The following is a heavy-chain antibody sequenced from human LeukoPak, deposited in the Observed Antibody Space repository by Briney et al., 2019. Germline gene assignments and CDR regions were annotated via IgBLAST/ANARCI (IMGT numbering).Heavy chain of an antibody. D-gene: IGHD1-1*01. J-gene: IGHJ4*02. CDR3: AKGQELDDGVFDS. CDR1: GFTFSSLA. Sequence: GGSLTLSRTASGFTFSSLAMTWVRQAPGKGLEWVSTIRSNGDTTYNADSVKGRFTISRDNSKNTLYLELNSLRVEDTATFYCAKGQELDDGVFDSWGQGTLVTVSS. CDR2: IRSNGDTT. V-gene: IGHV3-23*01.